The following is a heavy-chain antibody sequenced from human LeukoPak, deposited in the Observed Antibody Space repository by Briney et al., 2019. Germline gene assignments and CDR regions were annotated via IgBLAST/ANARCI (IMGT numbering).Heavy chain of an antibody. CDR2: INHSGST. Sequence: SETLSLTCAVYGGSFSGYYWSWIRQPPGQGLEWIGEINHSGSTNYNPSLKSRLTISVDKSKNQFSLKLSSVTAADTAVYYCAKSNGYGLIDIWGQGTMVTVSS. CDR1: GGSFSGYY. D-gene: IGHD3-10*01. V-gene: IGHV4-34*01. CDR3: AKSNGYGLIDI. J-gene: IGHJ3*02.